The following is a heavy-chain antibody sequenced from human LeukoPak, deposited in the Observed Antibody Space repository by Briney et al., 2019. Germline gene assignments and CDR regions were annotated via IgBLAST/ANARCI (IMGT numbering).Heavy chain of an antibody. CDR3: ATDIAIFGVVDFYYYYMDA. J-gene: IGHJ6*03. CDR1: GCTFSDYY. CDR2: ISSSGSTI. V-gene: IGHV3-11*04. D-gene: IGHD3-3*01. Sequence: PGGSLRLSCAASGCTFSDYYMSWIRQAPGKGLEWVSYISSSGSTIYYADSVKGRFTISRDNAKNSLYLQMNSLRAEHTAAYYCATDIAIFGVVDFYYYYMDAWGKGTTVTGSS.